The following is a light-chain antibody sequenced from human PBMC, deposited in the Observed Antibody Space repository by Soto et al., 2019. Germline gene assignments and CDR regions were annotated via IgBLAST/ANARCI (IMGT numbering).Light chain of an antibody. Sequence: DVQMTQSPSSLSASVGDRVTITCRASQDINNYLTWFQRKPGMAPKALIYAASSLHSGVPSKFSGSASGTDFTLTITSLQPEDFATYYCQQYNTYPYTFGQGTKLEIK. J-gene: IGKJ2*01. CDR3: QQYNTYPYT. V-gene: IGKV1-16*02. CDR2: AAS. CDR1: QDINNY.